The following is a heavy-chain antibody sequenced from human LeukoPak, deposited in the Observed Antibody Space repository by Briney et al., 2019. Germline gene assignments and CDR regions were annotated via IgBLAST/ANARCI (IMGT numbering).Heavy chain of an antibody. V-gene: IGHV1-69*13. CDR1: GGTFSSYA. CDR2: IIPIFGTA. J-gene: IGHJ4*02. D-gene: IGHD3-22*01. CDR3: ARDRRPYYYDSSGYSGGYYFDY. Sequence: ASVKVSCKASGGTFSSYAISWVRQAPGQGLEWMGGIIPIFGTANYAQKFQGRVTITADESTSTAYMELSSLRSEDTAVYYCARDRRPYYYDSSGYSGGYYFDYWGQGTLVTASS.